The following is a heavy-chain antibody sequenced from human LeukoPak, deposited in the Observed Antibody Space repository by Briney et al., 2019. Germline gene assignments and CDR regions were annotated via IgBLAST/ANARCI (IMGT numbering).Heavy chain of an antibody. D-gene: IGHD3-3*01. Sequence: GGSLRLSCAASGFAFSSYSMNWVRQAPGKGLEWVSSISSSSSYIYYADSVKGRFTISRGNAKNSLYLQMNSLRAEDTAVYYCASASAHYDFWSGYHWFDPWGQGTLVTVSS. CDR1: GFAFSSYS. CDR3: ASASAHYDFWSGYHWFDP. J-gene: IGHJ5*02. CDR2: ISSSSSYI. V-gene: IGHV3-21*01.